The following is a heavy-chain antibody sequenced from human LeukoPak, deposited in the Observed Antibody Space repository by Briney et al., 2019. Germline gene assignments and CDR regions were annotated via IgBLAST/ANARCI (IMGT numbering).Heavy chain of an antibody. V-gene: IGHV3-7*04. D-gene: IGHD2-21*02. CDR1: GFTFRNYW. CDR3: AGGHCSGGDCYSLGAFDI. Sequence: GGSLRLSCAASGFTFRNYWMSWVRQAPGKGLEWVANIRQDGSEKNHVDSVKGRFAISRDNAKYLLYLQMNSLRAEDTAVYYCAGGHCSGGDCYSLGAFDIWGQGTMVTVSS. CDR2: IRQDGSEK. J-gene: IGHJ3*02.